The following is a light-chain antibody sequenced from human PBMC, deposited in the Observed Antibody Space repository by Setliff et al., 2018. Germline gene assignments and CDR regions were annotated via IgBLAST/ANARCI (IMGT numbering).Light chain of an antibody. V-gene: IGLV2-14*03. CDR3: SSYTSSYTYV. Sequence: QSALTQPASVSGSPGQSITISCTGTSSDVGGYNYVSWYQQHPGRAPKLLIYDVTYRSSGVSNRFSGSKSGNTASLTISGLQAEDEADYYCSSYTSSYTYVFGTGTKVT. CDR2: DVT. J-gene: IGLJ1*01. CDR1: SSDVGGYNY.